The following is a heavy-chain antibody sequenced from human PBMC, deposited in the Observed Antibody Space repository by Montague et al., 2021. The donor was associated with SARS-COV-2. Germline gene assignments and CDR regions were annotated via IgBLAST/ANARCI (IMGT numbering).Heavy chain of an antibody. J-gene: IGHJ3*02. Sequence: SETLSLTCTVSGGSITVSRYDWGWIRQPPGKGLEWIGSVHYTGTTSYNASLKSRLTISVDTSENQFSLKMTSVTASDTAVYYCARHRANAGSFDIRGQGTMVTVSS. CDR2: VHYTGTT. D-gene: IGHD1-1*01. CDR1: GGSITVSRYD. V-gene: IGHV4-39*01. CDR3: ARHRANAGSFDI.